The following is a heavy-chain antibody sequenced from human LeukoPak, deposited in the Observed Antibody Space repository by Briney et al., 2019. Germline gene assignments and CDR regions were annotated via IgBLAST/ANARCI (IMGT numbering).Heavy chain of an antibody. V-gene: IGHV4-61*01. CDR1: GGSVNSGSYY. Sequence: SETLSLTCTVSGGSVNSGSYYWNWIRQPPGKGLEWIGYIYYSGSTNYNPSLKSRVTISVDTSKNQFSLKLSSVTAADTTVYYCARAAYSGSYHSDYWGQGTLVTVSS. CDR2: IYYSGST. D-gene: IGHD1-26*01. CDR3: ARAAYSGSYHSDY. J-gene: IGHJ4*02.